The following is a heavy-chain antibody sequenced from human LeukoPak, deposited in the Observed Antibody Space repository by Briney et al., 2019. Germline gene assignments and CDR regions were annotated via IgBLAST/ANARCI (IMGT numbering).Heavy chain of an antibody. Sequence: SETLSLTCTVSGGSISSYYWSWIRQPPGKGLEWIGYIYYSGSTNYNPSLKSRVTISVDTSKNQFSLKLSSVTAADTAVYYCARVASRGGATFDYWGRGTLVTVSS. CDR1: GGSISSYY. V-gene: IGHV4-59*01. J-gene: IGHJ4*02. CDR2: IYYSGST. D-gene: IGHD3-16*01. CDR3: ARVASRGGATFDY.